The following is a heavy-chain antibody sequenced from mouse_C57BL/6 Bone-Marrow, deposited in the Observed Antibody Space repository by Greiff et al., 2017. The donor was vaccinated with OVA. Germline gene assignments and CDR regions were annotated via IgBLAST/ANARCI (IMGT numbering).Heavy chain of an antibody. CDR1: GYSITSGYD. V-gene: IGHV3-1*01. CDR3: ARTGLGRWFAY. Sequence: VQLQQSGPGMVKPSQSLSLTCTVTGYSITSGYDWHWIRHFPGNKLEWMGYISYSGSTNYNPSLKSRISITHDTSKNHFFLKLNSVTTEDTATYYCARTGLGRWFAYWGQGTLVTVSA. J-gene: IGHJ3*01. D-gene: IGHD4-1*01. CDR2: ISYSGST.